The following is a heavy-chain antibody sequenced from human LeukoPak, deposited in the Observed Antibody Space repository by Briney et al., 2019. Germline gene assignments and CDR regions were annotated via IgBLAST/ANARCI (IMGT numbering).Heavy chain of an antibody. D-gene: IGHD3-9*01. CDR1: GFTFSSYG. CDR3: VSGAGNYKEFYYYYGLDV. Sequence: GGSLRLSCAASGFTFSSYGMHWVRQAPGRGLEWVAAISHDGGNKDYGDFVKGRFTISRDNSKETLYLQMNSLTAEDTAVYFCVSGAGNYKEFYYYYGLDVWGKGTTVTVSS. CDR2: ISHDGGNK. J-gene: IGHJ6*04. V-gene: IGHV3-30*03.